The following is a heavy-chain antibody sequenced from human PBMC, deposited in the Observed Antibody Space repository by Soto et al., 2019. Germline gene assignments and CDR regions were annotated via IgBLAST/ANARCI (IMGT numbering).Heavy chain of an antibody. D-gene: IGHD6-19*01. Sequence: GGSQRLSCAASGFTFSSYAMSWVRQAPGKGLEWVSAISGSGGSTYYADSVKGRFTISRDNSKNTLYLQMNSLRAEDTAVYYCAKAMSSGWYYDYWGQGTLVTVSS. V-gene: IGHV3-23*01. CDR1: GFTFSSYA. J-gene: IGHJ4*02. CDR2: ISGSGGST. CDR3: AKAMSSGWYYDY.